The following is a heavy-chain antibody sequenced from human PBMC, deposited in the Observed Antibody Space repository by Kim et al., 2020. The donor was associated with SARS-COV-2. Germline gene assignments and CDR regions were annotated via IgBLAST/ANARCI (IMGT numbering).Heavy chain of an antibody. CDR3: ARESRVQHIVVVTAADDAFDI. J-gene: IGHJ3*02. CDR2: IIPILGIA. V-gene: IGHV1-69*10. D-gene: IGHD2-21*02. Sequence: SVKVSCKASGGTFSSYAISWGRQAPGQGLEWMGWIIPILGIANYAQKFQGRVTNTADKSTSTAYMELSSLRSEDTAVYYCARESRVQHIVVVTAADDAFDIWSKGTMITVSS. CDR1: GGTFSSYA.